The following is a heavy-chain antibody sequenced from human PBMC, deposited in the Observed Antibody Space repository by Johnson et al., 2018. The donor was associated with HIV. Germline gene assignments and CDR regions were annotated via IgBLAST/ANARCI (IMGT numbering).Heavy chain of an antibody. D-gene: IGHD6-6*01. CDR3: SSTIAARGAFDI. J-gene: IGHJ3*02. V-gene: IGHV3-23*04. CDR2: VYSGGST. Sequence: LPLVESGGGLLQPGASLRLSCPASAFTFSSYAMSWVRQAPGKGLAWVSTVYSGGSTYYAASVKGRFTISRDNSKNTPYLQMNSLRAEDTAVYYCSSTIAARGAFDIWGQGTMVTVSS. CDR1: AFTFSSYA.